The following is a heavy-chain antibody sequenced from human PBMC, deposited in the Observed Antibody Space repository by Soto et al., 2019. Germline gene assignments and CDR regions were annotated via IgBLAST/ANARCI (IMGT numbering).Heavy chain of an antibody. J-gene: IGHJ6*02. CDR1: GFTFSSYA. D-gene: IGHD6-6*01. CDR3: AKDDTGAPYSSSSSYYYYGMDV. Sequence: GWSLRLSWAASGFTFSSYAMSWVRQAPGKGLEWVSAISGSGGSTYYADSVKGRFTISRDNSKNTLYLQMNSLRAEDTAVYYCAKDDTGAPYSSSSSYYYYGMDVWGQGTTVTVSS. CDR2: ISGSGGST. V-gene: IGHV3-23*01.